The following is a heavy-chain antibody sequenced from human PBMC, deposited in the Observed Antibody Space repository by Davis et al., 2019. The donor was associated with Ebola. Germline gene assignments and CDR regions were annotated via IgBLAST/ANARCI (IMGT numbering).Heavy chain of an antibody. CDR1: GGTFSSYA. Sequence: SVKVSCKASGGTFSSYAISWVRQAPGQGLEWMGGIIPIFGTANYAQKFQGRVTITADESTSTAYMELSRLRSEDTAVYYCARTAPNGGAFDIWGQGTMVTVSS. V-gene: IGHV1-69*13. D-gene: IGHD7-27*01. CDR3: ARTAPNGGAFDI. CDR2: IIPIFGTA. J-gene: IGHJ3*02.